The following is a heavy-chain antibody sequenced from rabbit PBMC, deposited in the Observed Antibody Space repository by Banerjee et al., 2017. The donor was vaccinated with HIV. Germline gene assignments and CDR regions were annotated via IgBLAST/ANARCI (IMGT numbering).Heavy chain of an antibody. J-gene: IGHJ3*01. CDR1: GFIFSSYS. D-gene: IGHD4-2*01. CDR3: ARSYDGKDYFMTRLDL. Sequence: QSLEESGGGLVQPGGSLKLSCKASGFIFSSYSMTWVRQAPGKGLEWIGYIDPVFGSTYYASWAKGRFTISKTSSTTVTLQMTSLTAADTAIHFCARSYDGKDYFMTRLDLWGPGTLVTVS. V-gene: IGHV1S40*01. CDR2: IDPVFGST.